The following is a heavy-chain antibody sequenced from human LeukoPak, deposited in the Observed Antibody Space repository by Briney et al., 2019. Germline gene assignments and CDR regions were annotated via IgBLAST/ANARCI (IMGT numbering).Heavy chain of an antibody. D-gene: IGHD5-24*01. V-gene: IGHV1-2*02. J-gene: IGHJ4*02. Sequence: ASVNVSCMASGYTFTGYYMHWVRQAPGQGLEWMGWINPNNGGSNYAQKFQGRVTMTRYTSISTAYMEMSRLRSDDTAVYYCARGEIYPDEARGYWGQGTLVTVSS. CDR1: GYTFTGYY. CDR2: INPNNGGS. CDR3: ARGEIYPDEARGY.